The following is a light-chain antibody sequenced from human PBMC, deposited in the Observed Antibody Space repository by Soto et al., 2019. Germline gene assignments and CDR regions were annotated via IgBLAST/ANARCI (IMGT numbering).Light chain of an antibody. CDR2: DAP. CDR1: QIVSSTY. J-gene: IGKJ1*01. CDR3: QQYGSSPWT. V-gene: IGKV3-20*01. Sequence: EIVLTQSPGTLSLSPGERATLSCRASQIVSSTYLAWYQQKPGQTPRLLIYDAPSRATGIPDRFSGSGSGTDFTLTISRLEPEDVAVYFCQQYGSSPWTFGQGTKVDIK.